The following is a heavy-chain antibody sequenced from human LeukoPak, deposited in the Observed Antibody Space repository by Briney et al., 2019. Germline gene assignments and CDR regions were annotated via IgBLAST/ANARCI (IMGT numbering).Heavy chain of an antibody. CDR3: GRGYYDSSGYYYLVPFDY. CDR1: GFTFSSYA. V-gene: IGHV3-23*01. J-gene: IGHJ4*02. Sequence: QAGGSLRLSCAASGFTFSSYAMSWVRQAPGKGLEWVSAISGSGGSTYYADSVKGRFTISRDNSKNTLYLQMNSLRAEDTAVYYCGRGYYDSSGYYYLVPFDYWGRGTLVTVSP. CDR2: ISGSGGST. D-gene: IGHD3-22*01.